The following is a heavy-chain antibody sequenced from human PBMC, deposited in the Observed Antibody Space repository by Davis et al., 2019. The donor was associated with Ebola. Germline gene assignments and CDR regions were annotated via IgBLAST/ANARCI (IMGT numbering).Heavy chain of an antibody. CDR3: ARDVFGYYDYVWGSFNNWFDP. V-gene: IGHV4-34*01. Sequence: SETLSLTCAVYGGSFSGYYWSWIRQPPGKGLEWIGEINHSGSTNYNPSLKSRVTISVDTSKNQFSLKLSSVTAADTAVYYCARDVFGYYDYVWGSFNNWFDPWGQGTLVTVSS. CDR1: GGSFSGYY. CDR2: INHSGST. J-gene: IGHJ5*02. D-gene: IGHD3-16*01.